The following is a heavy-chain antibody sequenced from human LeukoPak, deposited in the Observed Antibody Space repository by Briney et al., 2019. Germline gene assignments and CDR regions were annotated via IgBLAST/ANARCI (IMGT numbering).Heavy chain of an antibody. CDR3: ARGQEQFSSPWQWGPRRKNFYYYGMDV. Sequence: PGGSLRLSCAASGFTVSSSSMNWVRLGPGKGLEWVSVISSDGNTYYADSVKGRFTISRDNSRNTLSLQMHGLRVDDTAVYYCARGQEQFSSPWQWGPRRKNFYYYGMDVWGQGTTVT. CDR1: GFTVSSSS. J-gene: IGHJ6*02. CDR2: ISSDGNT. V-gene: IGHV3-66*01. D-gene: IGHD6-19*01.